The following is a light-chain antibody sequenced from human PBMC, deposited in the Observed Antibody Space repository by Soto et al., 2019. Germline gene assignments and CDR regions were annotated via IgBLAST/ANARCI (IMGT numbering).Light chain of an antibody. Sequence: DTQLHPSPSLLSSSIVYRFPITVLAIHDISTFLAWYKQKPGKAHKLLIYEAYTLQSGVTSRFSGSGSGTEFTLTIRGLLPEDLADYHCQQLYTLPFTFGKGKQREIK. J-gene: IGKJ5*01. V-gene: IGKV1-9*01. CDR3: QQLYTLPFT. CDR2: EAY. CDR1: HDISTF.